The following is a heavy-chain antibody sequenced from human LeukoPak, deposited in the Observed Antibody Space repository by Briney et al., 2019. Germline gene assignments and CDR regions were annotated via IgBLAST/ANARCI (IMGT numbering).Heavy chain of an antibody. V-gene: IGHV4-34*01. J-gene: IGHJ4*02. CDR1: GGSFSGYY. D-gene: IGHD1-1*01. Sequence: PSETLSLTCAVYGGSFSGYYWSWIRQPPGKGLEWIGEINHSGSTNYNPSLKSRVTISVDTSKNQFSLKLSSVTAADTAVYYCARLQPDVYDRTLDYWGQGTLVTVSS. CDR3: ARLQPDVYDRTLDY. CDR2: INHSGST.